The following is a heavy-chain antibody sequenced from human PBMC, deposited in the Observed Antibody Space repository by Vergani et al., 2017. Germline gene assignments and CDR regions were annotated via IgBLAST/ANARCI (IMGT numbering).Heavy chain of an antibody. V-gene: IGHV4-61*02. CDR2: IYTSGST. CDR3: ARETSRITLIVVEPDAFDI. Sequence: QVQLQESGPGLVKPSQTLSLTCTVSGGSISSGSSYWSWIRQPAGKGLEWIGRIYTSGSTNYNPSLKSRVTISVDTSKNQFSLKLSSVTAADTAVYYCARETSRITLIVVEPDAFDIWGQGTMVSVSS. CDR1: GGSISSGSSY. D-gene: IGHD3-22*01. J-gene: IGHJ3*02.